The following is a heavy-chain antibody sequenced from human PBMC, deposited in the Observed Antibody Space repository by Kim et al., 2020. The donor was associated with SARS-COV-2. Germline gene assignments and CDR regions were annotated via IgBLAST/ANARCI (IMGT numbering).Heavy chain of an antibody. V-gene: IGHV5-51*01. J-gene: IGHJ4*02. CDR3: ARRPSGSYYDY. Sequence: RYSPSVQGQVTISADKSISTAYLQWSSLKASDTAMYYCARRPSGSYYDYWGQGTLVTVSP. D-gene: IGHD1-26*01.